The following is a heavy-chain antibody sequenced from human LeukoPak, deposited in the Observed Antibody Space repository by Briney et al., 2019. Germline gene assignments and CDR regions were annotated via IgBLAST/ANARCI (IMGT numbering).Heavy chain of an antibody. CDR3: ARGGGRYDFWSGYYGMDV. J-gene: IGHJ6*02. V-gene: IGHV4-34*01. CDR2: INHSGST. Sequence: SETLSLTCAVYGGSFSGYYWSWIRQPPGKGLEWIGEINHSGSTNYNPSLKSRVTILVDTSKNQFSLKLSSVTAADTAVYYCARGGGRYDFWSGYYGMDVWGQGTTVTVSS. D-gene: IGHD3-3*01. CDR1: GGSFSGYY.